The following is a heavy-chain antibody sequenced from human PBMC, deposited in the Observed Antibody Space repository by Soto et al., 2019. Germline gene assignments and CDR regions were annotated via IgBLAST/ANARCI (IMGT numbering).Heavy chain of an antibody. Sequence: PSETLSLTCTVSGGSISSYYWSWIRQPPGKGLEWIGYIYYSGSTNYNPSLKSRVTISVDTSKNQFSLKLSSVTAADTAVYYCARAWGEAFDYWGQGTLVTVSS. CDR2: IYYSGST. J-gene: IGHJ4*02. D-gene: IGHD3-16*01. CDR3: ARAWGEAFDY. V-gene: IGHV4-59*01. CDR1: GGSISSYY.